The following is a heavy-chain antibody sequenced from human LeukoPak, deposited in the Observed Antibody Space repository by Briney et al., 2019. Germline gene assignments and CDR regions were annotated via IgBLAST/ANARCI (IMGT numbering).Heavy chain of an antibody. D-gene: IGHD6-13*01. CDR1: GGSVSSGSYY. CDR3: ARSWQLGYFDY. J-gene: IGHJ4*02. Sequence: PSETLSLTCTVSGGSVSSGSYYWSWIRQPPGKGLEWIGYIYYSGSTNYNPSLKNRVTISVDTSKNQFSLKLSSVTAADTAVYYCARSWQLGYFDYWGQGTLVTVSS. V-gene: IGHV4-61*01. CDR2: IYYSGST.